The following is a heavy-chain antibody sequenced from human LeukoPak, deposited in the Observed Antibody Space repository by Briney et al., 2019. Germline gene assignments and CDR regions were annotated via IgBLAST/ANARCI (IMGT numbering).Heavy chain of an antibody. D-gene: IGHD1-26*01. CDR2: FDPEDGET. V-gene: IGHV1-24*01. CDR3: ATDGNGRRYAFDI. J-gene: IGHJ3*02. CDR1: GYTLTELS. Sequence: GASVKVSCKVSGYTLTELSMHWVRQAPGEGLEWMGGFDPEDGETIYAQKFQGRVTMTEDTSTDTAYMELSSPRSEDTAVYYCATDGNGRRYAFDIWGQGTMVTVSS.